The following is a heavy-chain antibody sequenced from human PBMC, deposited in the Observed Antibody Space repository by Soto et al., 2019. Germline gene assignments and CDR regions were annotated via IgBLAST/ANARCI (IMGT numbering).Heavy chain of an antibody. J-gene: IGHJ4*02. CDR3: ARDSGWPILNFDN. CDR1: DSDFSSYG. D-gene: IGHD3-10*01. Sequence: HPGGSLRLSCAASDSDFSSYGIHWVRQAPGKGLEWVAASSYDGRETFYADSAKGRFTVSKEMSKNTAFLQMNALRHEDTAVYFCARDSGWPILNFDNWGQGTPVTVSS. CDR2: SSYDGRET. V-gene: IGHV3-30*03.